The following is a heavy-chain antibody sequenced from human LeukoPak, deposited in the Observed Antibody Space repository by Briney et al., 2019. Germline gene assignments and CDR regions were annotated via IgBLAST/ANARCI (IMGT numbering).Heavy chain of an antibody. CDR3: ARGWLAETAVVTPYNY. V-gene: IGHV1-69*13. CDR1: GYTFTSYY. CDR2: IIPVFGTA. D-gene: IGHD4-23*01. Sequence: SVKVSCKASGYTFTSYYMHWVRQAPGQGLEWMGGIIPVFGTANYAEKFQGRVTITADESTSTAYMELSSLRSEDAAVYYCARGWLAETAVVTPYNYWGQGTLVTVSS. J-gene: IGHJ4*02.